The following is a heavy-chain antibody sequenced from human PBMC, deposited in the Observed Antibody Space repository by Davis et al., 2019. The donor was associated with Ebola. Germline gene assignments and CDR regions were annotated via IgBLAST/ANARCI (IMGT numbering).Heavy chain of an antibody. Sequence: GGSLRLSCKGSGYSFTSYWISWVRQMPGKGLEWMGRIDPSDSYTNYSPSFQGHVTISAAKSISTAYLQWSSLKASDTAMYYCARHGMTTVVAYGMDVWGQGTTVTVSS. CDR1: GYSFTSYW. D-gene: IGHD4-23*01. V-gene: IGHV5-10-1*01. CDR2: IDPSDSYT. CDR3: ARHGMTTVVAYGMDV. J-gene: IGHJ6*02.